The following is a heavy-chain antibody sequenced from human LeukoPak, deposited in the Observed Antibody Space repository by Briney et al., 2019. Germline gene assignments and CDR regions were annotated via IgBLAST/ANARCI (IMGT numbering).Heavy chain of an antibody. CDR1: GFSFKNYG. Sequence: GGSLRLSCAASGFSFKNYGMHWVRQAPGRGLGGVAFIRYDGSPKYYADYVRGRFTISRDNSKNTLYLEMNSLRAEDTAVYYCAKGRRDGSGSLLNDLWGRGTLVTVSS. J-gene: IGHJ2*01. CDR3: AKGRRDGSGSLLNDL. V-gene: IGHV3-30*02. D-gene: IGHD3-10*01. CDR2: IRYDGSPK.